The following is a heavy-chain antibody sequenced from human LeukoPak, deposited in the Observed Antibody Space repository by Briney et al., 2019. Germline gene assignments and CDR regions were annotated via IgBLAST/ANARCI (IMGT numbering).Heavy chain of an antibody. J-gene: IGHJ4*02. CDR1: GGSISGSNW. D-gene: IGHD6-19*01. CDR2: IYHSGST. V-gene: IGHV4-4*02. Sequence: PSGTLSLTCAVSGGSISGSNWWSWVRQAPGKGLEWIGEIYHSGSTNYNPSLKSRVTISVDKSKNQLSLRLNSVTAADTAVYYCVSNGWYSLEYWGQGTLVTVSS. CDR3: VSNGWYSLEY.